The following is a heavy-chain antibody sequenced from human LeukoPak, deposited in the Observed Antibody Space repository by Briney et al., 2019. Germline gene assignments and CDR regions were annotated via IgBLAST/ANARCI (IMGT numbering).Heavy chain of an antibody. CDR2: ISGSGSGT. V-gene: IGHV3-23*01. CDR3: AKDPEVRQNNYHSGSHV. CDR1: GFTFSSYW. Sequence: GGSLRLSCAASGFTFSSYWMHWVRQAPGKWLEWVSLISGSGSGTKYADSVKGRFIISRDNSKNTVYLQMNSLRADDTAVYYCAKDPEVRQNNYHSGSHVWGQGTMVTVSS. J-gene: IGHJ3*01. D-gene: IGHD3-10*01.